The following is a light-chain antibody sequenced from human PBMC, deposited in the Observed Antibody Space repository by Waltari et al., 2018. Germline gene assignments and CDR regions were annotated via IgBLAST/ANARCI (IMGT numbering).Light chain of an antibody. V-gene: IGKV3-11*01. CDR3: QQRNSWPLT. J-gene: IGKJ3*01. Sequence: EIVLTQSPVTLSLSPGEGATLSCKTSQSVGDFLAWYQQRPGQAPRLLIDDASLRAAGIPARFSGSGSGTDVTLTISSVESEDSAVYFCQQRNSWPLTFGPGTTV. CDR2: DAS. CDR1: QSVGDF.